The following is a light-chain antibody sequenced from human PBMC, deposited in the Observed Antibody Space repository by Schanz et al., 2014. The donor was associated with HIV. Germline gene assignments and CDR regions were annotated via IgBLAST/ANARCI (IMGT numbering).Light chain of an antibody. Sequence: DIQMTQSPSTLSASVGDRVTITCRASQSITTWLAWYQQKKGKAPKLLIYKASSLESGVPTRFSGSGSGTEFTLTISSLQPDDFATYYCQQYSSYSPYTFGPGTKLEIK. V-gene: IGKV1-5*03. CDR3: QQYSSYSPYT. CDR1: QSITTW. J-gene: IGKJ2*01. CDR2: KAS.